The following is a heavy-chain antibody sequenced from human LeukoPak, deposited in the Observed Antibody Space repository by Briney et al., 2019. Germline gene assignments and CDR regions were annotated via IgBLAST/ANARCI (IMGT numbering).Heavy chain of an antibody. CDR2: INHSGST. J-gene: IGHJ4*02. D-gene: IGHD5-24*01. V-gene: IGHV4-34*01. Sequence: PSETLSLTCAVSGGSFSGYYWSWIRQPPGKGLEWIGEINHSGSTNYNPSLTSRVTISVDTSKNQFSLKLSSLTAADTAVYYCARVPITEPTLPLDYWGQGTLVTVSS. CDR3: ARVPITEPTLPLDY. CDR1: GGSFSGYY.